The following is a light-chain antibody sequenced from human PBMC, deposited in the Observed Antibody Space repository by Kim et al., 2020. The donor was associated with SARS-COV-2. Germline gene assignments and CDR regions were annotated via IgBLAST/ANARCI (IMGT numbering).Light chain of an antibody. CDR3: QHYIRYPYT. Sequence: DIQMTQSPSTLSASVGDRVTITCRASQSISDWLAWYQQKPGKAPNLLIYKASSLESGVPSRFSASGSGTEFTLTINSLQPDDFATYSCQHYIRYPYTFGQGTKLE. CDR2: KAS. CDR1: QSISDW. J-gene: IGKJ2*01. V-gene: IGKV1-5*03.